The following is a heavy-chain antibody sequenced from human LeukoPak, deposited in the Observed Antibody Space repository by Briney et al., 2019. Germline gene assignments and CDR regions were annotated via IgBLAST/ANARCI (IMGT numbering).Heavy chain of an antibody. J-gene: IGHJ4*02. CDR1: GGTFSSYA. Sequence: SVKVSCESSGGTFSSYAISWVRQAPGQGLEWMGGIIPIFGTANYAQKFQGRVTITADESTSTAYMELSSLRSEDTAVYYCARETQKVAGQGGPYFDYWGQGTLVTVSS. CDR3: ARETQKVAGQGGPYFDY. V-gene: IGHV1-69*13. CDR2: IIPIFGTA. D-gene: IGHD6-19*01.